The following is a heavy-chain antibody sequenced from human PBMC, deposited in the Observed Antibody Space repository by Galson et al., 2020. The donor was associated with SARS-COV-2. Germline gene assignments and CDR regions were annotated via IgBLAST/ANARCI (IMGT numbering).Heavy chain of an antibody. V-gene: IGHV3-30-3*01. D-gene: IGHD1-26*01. CDR2: ISYAGSNK. CDR3: ARDMGSGFDY. J-gene: IGHJ4*02. Sequence: TGGSLRLSCAASGFTFSSYAMHWVRQAPGKGLEWVAVISYAGSNKYYADSVKGRFTISRDNSKNTLYLQMNSLRAEDTAVYYCARDMGSGFDYWGQGTLVTVSS. CDR1: GFTFSSYA.